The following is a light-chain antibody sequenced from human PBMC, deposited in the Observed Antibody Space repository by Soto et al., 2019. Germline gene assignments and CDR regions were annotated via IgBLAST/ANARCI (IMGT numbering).Light chain of an antibody. CDR2: DVT. V-gene: IGLV2-11*01. J-gene: IGLJ2*01. CDR3: CSYAGTYTVV. Sequence: QSALTQPRSVSGSPGQSVTISCTGTGNDVGGYDFVSWYQQHPGKAPELMIYDVTKRPSGVPDRFSGSKSGHTASLTISGLQADDEADNYCCSYAGTYTVVFGGGTKLTVL. CDR1: GNDVGGYDF.